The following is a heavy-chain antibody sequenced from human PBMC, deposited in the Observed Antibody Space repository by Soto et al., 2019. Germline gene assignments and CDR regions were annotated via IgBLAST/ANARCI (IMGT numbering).Heavy chain of an antibody. V-gene: IGHV1-3*01. J-gene: IGHJ4*02. Sequence: ASVKVSCKGSGYSFTGDVIHWVRQAPGQRLEWMGWINAANGNTKYSQMFQGRVTITRDTSASTVYMELSSLRSEDTAVYYCARNAPIIAAGDPYYFDYWGQGTLVTVSS. CDR3: ARNAPIIAAGDPYYFDY. CDR1: GYSFTGDV. CDR2: INAANGNT. D-gene: IGHD6-13*01.